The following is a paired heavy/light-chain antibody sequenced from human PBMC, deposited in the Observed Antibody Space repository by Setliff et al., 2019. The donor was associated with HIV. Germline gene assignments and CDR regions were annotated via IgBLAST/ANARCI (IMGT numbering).Heavy chain of an antibody. CDR2: ILPMLSTT. J-gene: IGHJ3*02. D-gene: IGHD3-22*01. Sequence: QVQLVQSGAEVKKPGSSVKVSCKTTRGTFTNYVISWVRQAPGQGLELMGGILPMLSTTKYAQKFQGRVTISTDESTTTAYMELRSLTSEDTAVYYCATDDENSYYSSSAYPWDAFDIWGPGTMVTVSS. V-gene: IGHV1-69*05. CDR1: RGTFTNYV. CDR3: ATDDENSYYSSSAYPWDAFDI.
Light chain of an antibody. CDR1: QDIRND. CDR2: TAS. CDR3: LQHNTYPPT. J-gene: IGKJ1*01. V-gene: IGKV1-17*01. Sequence: EIQMTQSPSSLSASVGDRVTITCRTSQDIRNDLGWYQQKPGKAPKRLISTASTLQTGVPSRFSGSGSGTEFTLTISSLLPEDFATYYCLQHNTYPPTFGPGTKVDIK.